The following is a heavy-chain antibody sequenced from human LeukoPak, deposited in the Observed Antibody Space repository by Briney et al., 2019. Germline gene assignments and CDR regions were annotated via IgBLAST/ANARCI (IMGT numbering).Heavy chain of an antibody. CDR3: ASTLMITFGGVISFYFDY. J-gene: IGHJ4*02. CDR2: IYYSGST. Sequence: SETLSLTCTVSGGSISSSSYYWGWIRQPPGKGLEWIGSIYYSGSTYYNPSLKSRVTISVDTSKNQLSLKLSSVTAADTAVYYCASTLMITFGGVISFYFDYWGQGTLVTVSS. V-gene: IGHV4-39*01. D-gene: IGHD3-16*02. CDR1: GGSISSSSYY.